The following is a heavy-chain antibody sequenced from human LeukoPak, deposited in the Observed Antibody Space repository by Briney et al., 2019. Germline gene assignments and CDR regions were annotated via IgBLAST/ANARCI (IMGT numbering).Heavy chain of an antibody. V-gene: IGHV3-23*01. J-gene: IGHJ4*02. CDR2: ISGSGGST. CDR3: AKKGGRVRPAATPYYFDY. D-gene: IGHD2-2*01. CDR1: GFTFSSYA. Sequence: GGSLRLSCAVSGFTFSSYAMNWVRQAPGKGLEWVSGISGSGGSTYYTDSVKGRFTISRDNSKNTLYLQMNSLRAEDTAVYYCAKKGGRVRPAATPYYFDYWGQGSLVTVSS.